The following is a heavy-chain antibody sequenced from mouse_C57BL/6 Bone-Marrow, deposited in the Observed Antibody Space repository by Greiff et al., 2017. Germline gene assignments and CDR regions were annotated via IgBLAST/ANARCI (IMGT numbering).Heavy chain of an antibody. CDR1: GYTFTSYW. CDR2: IDPSDSYT. D-gene: IGHD2-4*01. V-gene: IGHV1-69*01. CDR3: ARVYDYDSFDY. Sequence: VQLQESGAELVMPGASVKLSCKASGYTFTSYWMHWVKQRPGQGLEWIGEIDPSDSYTNYNQKFKGKSTLTVDKSSSTAYMQLSSLTSEDSAVYYCARVYDYDSFDYWGQGTTLTVSS. J-gene: IGHJ2*01.